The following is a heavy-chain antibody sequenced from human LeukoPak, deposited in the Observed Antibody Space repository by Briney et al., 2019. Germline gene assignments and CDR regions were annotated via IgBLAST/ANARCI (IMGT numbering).Heavy chain of an antibody. Sequence: ASVKVSCKACGYTFTSYYMHWVRQAPGQGLEWMGIINPSGGSTSYAQKFQGRVTMTRDTSTSTVYMELSSLRSEDTAVYYCARGDDCGGDCYSGNSFDYWGQGTLVTVSS. CDR1: GYTFTSYY. CDR2: INPSGGST. V-gene: IGHV1-46*01. CDR3: ARGDDCGGDCYSGNSFDY. D-gene: IGHD2-21*02. J-gene: IGHJ4*02.